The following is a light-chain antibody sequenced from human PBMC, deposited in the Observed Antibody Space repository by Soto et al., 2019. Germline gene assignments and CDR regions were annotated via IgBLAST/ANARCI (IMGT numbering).Light chain of an antibody. J-gene: IGLJ3*02. V-gene: IGLV4-69*02. Sequence: QAVVTQSPSASASLGASVKLTCTLSSGHSSYAIAWHQQQPEKGPRYLMNLNNDGSHSKGDGIPDRFSGSSSGAERYLTISSLQSEDEADYYCQTWGTGINWVFGGGTQLTVL. CDR1: SGHSSYA. CDR2: LNNDGSH. CDR3: QTWGTGINWV.